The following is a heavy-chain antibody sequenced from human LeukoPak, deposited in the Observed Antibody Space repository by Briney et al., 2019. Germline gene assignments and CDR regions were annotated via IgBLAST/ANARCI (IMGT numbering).Heavy chain of an antibody. V-gene: IGHV3-7*01. D-gene: IGHD6-13*01. CDR3: ARDGTAAGLYFDL. CDR2: IRQDGGEE. Sequence: PGGSLRLSCAVSGFTFTDYWMNWVRQAPGKGLEWVASIRQDGGEESYVDSVKGRFTISRDNTKSSLYLQINSLRAEDTAVYYCARDGTAAGLYFDLWGQGTLVTVSS. CDR1: GFTFTDYW. J-gene: IGHJ4*01.